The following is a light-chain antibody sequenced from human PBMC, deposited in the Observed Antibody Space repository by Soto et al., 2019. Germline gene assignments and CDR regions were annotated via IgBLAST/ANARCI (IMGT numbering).Light chain of an antibody. CDR1: QSVSSRY. CDR2: GAS. CDR3: HQRQSWPRT. V-gene: IGKV3-20*01. Sequence: EIVLTQSPGTLSLSPGDTATLSCRASQSVSSRYLGWYQQRPGQAPRLLIYGASSRATGIPDRFSGSGSGTDFTLTISDVQPEDFALYYCHQRQSWPRTFGQGTKVDIK. J-gene: IGKJ1*01.